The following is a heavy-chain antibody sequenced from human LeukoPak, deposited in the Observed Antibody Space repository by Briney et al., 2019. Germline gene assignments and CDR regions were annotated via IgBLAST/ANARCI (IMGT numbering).Heavy chain of an antibody. J-gene: IGHJ6*03. V-gene: IGHV3-43D*03. Sequence: GGSLRLSCAASGFTFDDYAMHWVRQAPGKGLEWVSLISWDGGSTYYADSVKGRFTISRDNSKNSLYLQMNSLRAEDTALYYCAKDNFRGKAARPPYYYYYMDVWGKGTTVTVSS. CDR2: ISWDGGST. D-gene: IGHD6-6*01. CDR1: GFTFDDYA. CDR3: AKDNFRGKAARPPYYYYYMDV.